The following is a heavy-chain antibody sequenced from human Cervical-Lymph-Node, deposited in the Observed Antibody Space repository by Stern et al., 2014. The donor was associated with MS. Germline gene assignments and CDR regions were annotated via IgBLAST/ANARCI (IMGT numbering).Heavy chain of an antibody. J-gene: IGHJ4*02. Sequence: VQLVEPGAEVKKPGSSVKVSCKASGGTFSSYAISWVRQAPGQGLEWMGGIIPIFGTANYAQKFQGRVTITADESTSTAYMELSSLRSEDTAVYYCARAGLRYSSGWRYFDYWGQGTLVTVSS. V-gene: IGHV1-69*01. CDR3: ARAGLRYSSGWRYFDY. CDR1: GGTFSSYA. D-gene: IGHD6-19*01. CDR2: IIPIFGTA.